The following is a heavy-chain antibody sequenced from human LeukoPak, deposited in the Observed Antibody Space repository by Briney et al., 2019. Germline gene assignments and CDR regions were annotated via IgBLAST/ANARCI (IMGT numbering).Heavy chain of an antibody. J-gene: IGHJ4*02. CDR1: GYTFTGYY. CDR2: INPNSGGT. CDR3: ARVGASRFYDFDY. V-gene: IGHV1-2*02. D-gene: IGHD1-26*01. Sequence: ASVKVSCKASGYTFTGYYMHWVRQAPGQGLEWMGWINPNSGGTNYARKFQGRVTMTRDTSISTAYMELSRLRSDDTAVYYCARVGASRFYDFDYWGQGTLVTVSS.